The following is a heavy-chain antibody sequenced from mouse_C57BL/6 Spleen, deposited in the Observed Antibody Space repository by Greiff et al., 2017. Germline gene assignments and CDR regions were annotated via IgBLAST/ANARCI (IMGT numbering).Heavy chain of an antibody. CDR1: GYTFTSYW. V-gene: IGHV1-55*01. D-gene: IGHD2-4*01. Sequence: QVQLKQPGAELVKPGASVKMSCKASGYTFTSYWITWVKQRPGQGLEWIGDIYPGSGSTNYNEKFKSKVTLTVDTSSSTAYMQLIRLTSEDSAVYYCTRWDYDVAWFAYWGQGTLVTVSA. J-gene: IGHJ3*01. CDR3: TRWDYDVAWFAY. CDR2: IYPGSGST.